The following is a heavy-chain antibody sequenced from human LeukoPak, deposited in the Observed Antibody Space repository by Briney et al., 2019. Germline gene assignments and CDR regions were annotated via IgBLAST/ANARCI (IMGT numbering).Heavy chain of an antibody. J-gene: IGHJ6*03. CDR2: INPNSGGT. V-gene: IGHV1-2*02. D-gene: IGHD2-15*01. Sequence: ASVKVSCKASGYTFTGYYMHWVRQAPGQGLEWMGWINPNSGGTNYAQKFQGRVTMTRDTSISTAYMELRSLRSDDTAVYYCARDRRFSGGGSSYYYMDVWGKGTTVTVSS. CDR3: ARDRRFSGGGSSYYYMDV. CDR1: GYTFTGYY.